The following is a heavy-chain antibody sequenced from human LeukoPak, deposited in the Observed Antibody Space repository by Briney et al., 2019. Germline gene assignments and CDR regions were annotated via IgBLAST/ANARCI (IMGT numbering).Heavy chain of an antibody. V-gene: IGHV1-69*04. CDR1: GGTFSSYA. Sequence: ASVKVSCKASGGTFSSYAISWVRQAPGQGLEWMGRIIPILGIANYAQKFQGRVTITADTSTSTAYMELRSLRSDDTAVYYCARVLSPISNYYIDYWGQGTLVTVSS. D-gene: IGHD2/OR15-2a*01. CDR3: ARVLSPISNYYIDY. J-gene: IGHJ4*02. CDR2: IIPILGIA.